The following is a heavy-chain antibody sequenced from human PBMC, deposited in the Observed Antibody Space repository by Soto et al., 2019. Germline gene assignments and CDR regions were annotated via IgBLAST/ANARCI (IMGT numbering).Heavy chain of an antibody. CDR1: GYTFTSYG. V-gene: IGHV1-18*01. CDR3: ARGGDYYDSSGSPYFDY. CDR2: ISAYNGNT. J-gene: IGHJ4*02. Sequence: QVQLVQSGAEVKKPGASVKVSCKASGYTFTSYGISWVRQAPGQGLEWMGWISAYNGNTNYEQKLQGRVTMTTDTSTSTVYMELRSLRSDDTAVYYCARGGDYYDSSGSPYFDYWGQGTLVTVSS. D-gene: IGHD3-22*01.